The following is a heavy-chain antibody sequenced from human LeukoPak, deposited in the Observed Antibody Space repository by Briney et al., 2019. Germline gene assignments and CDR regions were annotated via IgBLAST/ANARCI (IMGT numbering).Heavy chain of an antibody. CDR1: GFTFTDAW. Sequence: PGGSLRLSCAASGFTFTDAWMAWVRQAPGKGLEWVGRIKSRPDGGTTDFAAPVKGRFTISRDDSKNTLYLHMNSLKTEDTAVYYCITVYDSVANWGRGTLVTVSS. D-gene: IGHD5-12*01. CDR3: ITVYDSVAN. J-gene: IGHJ4*02. CDR2: IKSRPDGGTT. V-gene: IGHV3-15*01.